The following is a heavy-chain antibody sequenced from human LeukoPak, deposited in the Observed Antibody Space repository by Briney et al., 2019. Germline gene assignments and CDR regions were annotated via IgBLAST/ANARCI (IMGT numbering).Heavy chain of an antibody. D-gene: IGHD3-10*01. CDR2: VNPNSGGT. V-gene: IGHV1-2*02. CDR1: GYTFTGYY. Sequence: GASVKVSCKASGYTFTGYYIHWVRQAPGQGLEWMGWVNPNSGGTIYEEKFQGRVNMTRDTSISTAYMELTGLRSDDTAVYYCARRLQIVWYGSDVWGQGTSVTVSS. CDR3: ARRLQIVWYGSDV. J-gene: IGHJ6*02.